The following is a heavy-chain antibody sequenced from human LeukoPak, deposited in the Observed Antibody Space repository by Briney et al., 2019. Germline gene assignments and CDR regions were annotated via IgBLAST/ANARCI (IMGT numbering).Heavy chain of an antibody. CDR3: ARQLSSSWPPYYYYMDI. D-gene: IGHD6-13*01. CDR2: IYTSGST. J-gene: IGHJ6*03. CDR1: GGSISSYY. V-gene: IGHV4-4*09. Sequence: PSETLSLTCTVSGGSISSYYWSWIRQPPGKGLEWIGYIYTSGSTNYNPSLKSRVTISVDTSKNQFSLKLSSVTAADTAVYYCARQLSSSWPPYYYYMDIWGKGTTVTVSS.